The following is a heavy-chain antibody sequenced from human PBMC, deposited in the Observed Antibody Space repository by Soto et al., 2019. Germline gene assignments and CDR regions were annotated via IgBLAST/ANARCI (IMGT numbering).Heavy chain of an antibody. CDR1: GFTCTDST. J-gene: IGHJ5*02. V-gene: IGHV3-48*01. D-gene: IGHD6-13*01. CDR3: ARATKGIAAAGTFS. CDR2: IGTTGTI. Sequence: GGSLRLSCAASGFTCTDSTMNWVRQAPGRGLEWISYIGTTGTIYYADSVQGRFTISRDDAENSVYLQMNSLRAEDTAVYYCARATKGIAAAGTFSWGQGTLVTVSS.